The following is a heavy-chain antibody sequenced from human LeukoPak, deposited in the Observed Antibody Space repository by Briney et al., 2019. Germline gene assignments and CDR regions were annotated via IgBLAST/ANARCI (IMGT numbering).Heavy chain of an antibody. Sequence: ASVKVSCKASGYIFTTYYIHWVRQAPGQGLQWMGRIDPNSGDTKYTQKFQGRVSMTRDTSISTAYMELSRLTSDDTAVYYCATFTAPRNAFDLWGQGTMVTVSS. V-gene: IGHV1-2*06. CDR3: ATFTAPRNAFDL. CDR2: IDPNSGDT. CDR1: GYIFTTYY. D-gene: IGHD3-16*01. J-gene: IGHJ3*01.